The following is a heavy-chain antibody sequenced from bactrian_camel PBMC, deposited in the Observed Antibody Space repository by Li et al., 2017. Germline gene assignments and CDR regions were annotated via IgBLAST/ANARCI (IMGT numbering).Heavy chain of an antibody. J-gene: IGHJ6*01. CDR1: GYRYSSAA. CDR2: IDADDDTEH. Sequence: VQLVESGGGSVQAGGSLRLSCVMSGYRYSSAACMGWFRQVPGKEREGVAAIDADDDTEHAAKYSDYAKGRFTISQDLAKSTMDLVMNNLKLEDTAMYFCMTGVLRMRGGRLVAPASGCVFGAWGQGTQVTVSS. D-gene: IGHD7*01. CDR3: MTGVLRMRGGRLVAPASGCVFGA. V-gene: IGHV3S44*01.